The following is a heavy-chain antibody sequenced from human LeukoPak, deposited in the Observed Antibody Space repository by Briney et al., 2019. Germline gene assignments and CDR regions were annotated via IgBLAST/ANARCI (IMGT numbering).Heavy chain of an antibody. Sequence: GGSLRLSCAASGFTFDDYTMHWVRHAPGKGLEWVSLISWDGGSTYYADSVKGRFTISRDNSKNSLYLQMNSLRTQDTALYYCAKGPKGRGFGLELSGIYYYGMDVWGQGTTVTVSS. CDR2: ISWDGGST. CDR1: GFTFDDYT. D-gene: IGHD3/OR15-3a*01. J-gene: IGHJ6*02. CDR3: AKGPKGRGFGLELSGIYYYGMDV. V-gene: IGHV3-43*01.